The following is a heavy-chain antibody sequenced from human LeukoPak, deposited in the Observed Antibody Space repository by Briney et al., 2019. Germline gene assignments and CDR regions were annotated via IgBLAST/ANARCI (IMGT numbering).Heavy chain of an antibody. J-gene: IGHJ5*02. CDR3: ARESGSYLWRSWLNP. Sequence: SETLSLTCTVSGGSINSYYRTWIRQPPGKGLEWIGNIYNSGNTNYNPSLKSRVTISVDTSKNQSSLKLNSVTAADTAVYDCARESGSYLWRSWLNPWGQGTLVTVSS. D-gene: IGHD3-16*01. V-gene: IGHV4-59*01. CDR2: IYNSGNT. CDR1: GGSINSYY.